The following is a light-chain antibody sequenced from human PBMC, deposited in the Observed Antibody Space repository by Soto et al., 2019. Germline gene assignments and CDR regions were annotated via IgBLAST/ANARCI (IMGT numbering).Light chain of an antibody. CDR1: SSDIGGYNY. CDR3: VSYTSDDVRYV. V-gene: IGLV2-14*01. J-gene: IGLJ1*01. Sequence: QSVLTKPAYGSGSPGQSITVSCTGTSSDIGGYNYVSWYQQHPGKAPKLMVYEVSKRPSGVPDRFSGSKSGNTASLTVSGLQAEDEADYYCVSYTSDDVRYVFGTGTKVTVL. CDR2: EVS.